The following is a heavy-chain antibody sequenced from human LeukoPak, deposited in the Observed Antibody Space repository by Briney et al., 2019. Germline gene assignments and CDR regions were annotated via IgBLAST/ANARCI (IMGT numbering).Heavy chain of an antibody. D-gene: IGHD1-26*01. Sequence: GGSLRLSCAASGFTFSSYGMHWVRQAPGKGLEWVAFIRYDGSNKYYADSVKGRFTISRDNSKNTLYLQMNSLRAEDTAVYYCARERGEQTNNYFDYWGQGTLVTVSS. CDR2: IRYDGSNK. J-gene: IGHJ4*02. V-gene: IGHV3-30*02. CDR3: ARERGEQTNNYFDY. CDR1: GFTFSSYG.